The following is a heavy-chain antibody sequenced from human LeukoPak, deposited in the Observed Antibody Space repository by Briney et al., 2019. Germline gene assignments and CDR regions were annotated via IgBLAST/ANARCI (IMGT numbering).Heavy chain of an antibody. Sequence: GGCLRLSCAASGFTFSSYGLHWVRQAPGKGLEWVAVIWYDGSNRYYADSVKGRFTISRDNSKNTLYLQMNSLRAEDTAVYYCARASGSYDYWGQGTLVTVSS. J-gene: IGHJ4*02. V-gene: IGHV3-33*01. CDR3: ARASGSYDY. CDR2: IWYDGSNR. D-gene: IGHD1-26*01. CDR1: GFTFSSYG.